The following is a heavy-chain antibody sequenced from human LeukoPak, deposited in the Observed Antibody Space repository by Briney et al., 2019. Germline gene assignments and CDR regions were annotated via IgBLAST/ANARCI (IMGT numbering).Heavy chain of an antibody. CDR1: GYTLTELS. CDR3: ASEHSGYGTFDY. D-gene: IGHD5-12*01. J-gene: IGHJ4*02. CDR2: FDPEDGET. Sequence: ASVKVSCKVSGYTLTELSMHWVRQAPGKGLEWMGGFDPEDGETIYAQKFQGRVTMTEDTSTDTAYMELSSLRSEDTAVYYCASEHSGYGTFDYWGQGTLVTVSS. V-gene: IGHV1-24*01.